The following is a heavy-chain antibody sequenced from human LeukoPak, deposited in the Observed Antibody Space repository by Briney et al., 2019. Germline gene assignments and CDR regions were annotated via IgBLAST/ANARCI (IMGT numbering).Heavy chain of an antibody. Sequence: ASVKVSCTASGYTFTAGYYIHWVRQAPGQGLEWMGRINSYSGGTNYAQKFQGRVTMTRDTSISTAYMELSRLRSDDTAVYYCARERIRELPDAFDIWGQGTMVTVSS. CDR3: ARERIRELPDAFDI. D-gene: IGHD1-26*01. J-gene: IGHJ3*02. V-gene: IGHV1-2*06. CDR2: INSYSGGT. CDR1: GYTFTAGYY.